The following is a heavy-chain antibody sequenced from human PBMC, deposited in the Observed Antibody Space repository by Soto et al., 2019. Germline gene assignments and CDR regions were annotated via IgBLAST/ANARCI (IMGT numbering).Heavy chain of an antibody. CDR1: GFTFSSYA. Sequence: PGGSLRLSCAASGFTFSSYAMHWVRQAPGKGLEWVAVISYDGSNKYYADSVKGRFTISRDNSKNTLYLQMNSLRAEDTAVYYCAKDRYYYGSGSYYHYYYGMDVWGQGTTVTVSS. CDR3: AKDRYYYGSGSYYHYYYGMDV. D-gene: IGHD3-10*01. V-gene: IGHV3-30-3*01. CDR2: ISYDGSNK. J-gene: IGHJ6*02.